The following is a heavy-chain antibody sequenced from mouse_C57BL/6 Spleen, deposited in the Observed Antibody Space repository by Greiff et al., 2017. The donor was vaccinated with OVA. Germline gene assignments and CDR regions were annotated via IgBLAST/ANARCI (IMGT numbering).Heavy chain of an antibody. CDR3: ATITTVVATDWYFDV. D-gene: IGHD1-1*01. CDR1: GFNIKDYY. Sequence: EVQLQESGAELVKPGASVKLSCTASGFNIKDYYMHWVKQRTEQGLEWIGRIDPEDGETNYAPKFQGKATITADTSSNTAYLQLSSLTSEDTAVYYCATITTVVATDWYFDVWGTGTTVTVSS. CDR2: IDPEDGET. J-gene: IGHJ1*03. V-gene: IGHV14-2*01.